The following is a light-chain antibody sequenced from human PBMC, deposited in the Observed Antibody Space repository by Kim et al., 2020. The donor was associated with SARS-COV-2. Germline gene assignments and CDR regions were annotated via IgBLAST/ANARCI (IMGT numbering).Light chain of an antibody. CDR1: SLRTYY. CDR2: PKN. Sequence: SSELTQDPAVSVALGQTVRITCQGDSLRTYYASWYQQMPGQAPALVIYPKNNRPSGIPDRFSGSSSGDTASLTITGAQAEDEADYYCKSRDTSGDRLVFGGGTQLTVL. CDR3: KSRDTSGDRLV. J-gene: IGLJ2*01. V-gene: IGLV3-19*01.